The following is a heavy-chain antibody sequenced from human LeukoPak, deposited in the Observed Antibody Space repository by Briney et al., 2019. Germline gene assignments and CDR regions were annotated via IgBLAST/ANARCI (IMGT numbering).Heavy chain of an antibody. D-gene: IGHD1-26*01. J-gene: IGHJ5*02. CDR1: GFTFSDYY. CDR2: ISSSSSYT. Sequence: GGSLRLSCAASGFTFSDYYMSWIRQAPGKGLEWVSYISSSSSYTNYADSVKGRFTIFRDNSKNSLYLQMSSLRAEDTALYYCAKGVRSGTYYNCFDPWGQGTLVTVSS. V-gene: IGHV3-11*05. CDR3: AKGVRSGTYYNCFDP.